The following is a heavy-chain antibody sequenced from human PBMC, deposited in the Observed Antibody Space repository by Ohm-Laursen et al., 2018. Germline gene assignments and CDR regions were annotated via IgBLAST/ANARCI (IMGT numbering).Heavy chain of an antibody. J-gene: IGHJ4*02. CDR3: ARGGVGDPFDY. CDR2: IYYSGST. V-gene: IGHV4-59*01. CDR1: GGSISSYY. D-gene: IGHD1-26*01. Sequence: SETLSLTWTVSGGSISSYYWSWIRQPPGKGLEWIGYIYYSGSTNYNPSLKSRVTISVDTSKNQFSLKLSSVTAADTAVYYCARGGVGDPFDYWGQGTLVTVSS.